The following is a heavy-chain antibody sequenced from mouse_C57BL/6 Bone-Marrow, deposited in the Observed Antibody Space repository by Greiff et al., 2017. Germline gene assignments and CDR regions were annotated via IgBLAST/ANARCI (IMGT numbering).Heavy chain of an antibody. CDR2: INPNYGSP. CDR3: ARSIMMTGCMDY. Sequence: VQLQQSGPELVKPGASVKISCKASGYSFTDYNMNWVKQTNVKCLEWIGVINPNYGSPTYNQKFKGKAILTVDQSSSTSYMQLNNLTSENSAVYYCARSIMMTGCMDYWGQGTSVTVSS. V-gene: IGHV1-39*01. J-gene: IGHJ4*01. D-gene: IGHD2-4*01. CDR1: GYSFTDYN.